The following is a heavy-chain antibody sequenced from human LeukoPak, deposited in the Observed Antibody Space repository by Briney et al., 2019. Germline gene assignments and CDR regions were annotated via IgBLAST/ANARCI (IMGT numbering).Heavy chain of an antibody. CDR3: ARDPLSGSYPNC. J-gene: IGHJ4*02. D-gene: IGHD1-26*01. Sequence: GGSLGLSCAASGFTFSSYAMHWVRQAPGKGLVWVSRINSDGSSTSYADSVKGRFTISRDNAKNTLYLQMNSLRAEDTAVYYCARDPLSGSYPNCGGQGTLVTAS. CDR2: INSDGSST. V-gene: IGHV3-74*01. CDR1: GFTFSSYA.